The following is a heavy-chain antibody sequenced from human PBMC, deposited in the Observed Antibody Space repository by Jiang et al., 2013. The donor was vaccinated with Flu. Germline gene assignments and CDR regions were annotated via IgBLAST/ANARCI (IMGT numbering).Heavy chain of an antibody. CDR2: ISYDGSNK. D-gene: IGHD1-26*01. J-gene: IGHJ6*02. Sequence: QLLESGGGVVQPGRSLRLSCAASGFTFSSYAMHWVRQAPGKGLEWVAVISYDGSNKYYADSVKGRFTISRDNSKNTLYLQMNSLRAEDTAVYYCARSKVGATYYYYGMDVWGQGTTVTVSS. V-gene: IGHV3-30-3*01. CDR3: ARSKVGATYYYYGMDV. CDR1: GFTFSSYA.